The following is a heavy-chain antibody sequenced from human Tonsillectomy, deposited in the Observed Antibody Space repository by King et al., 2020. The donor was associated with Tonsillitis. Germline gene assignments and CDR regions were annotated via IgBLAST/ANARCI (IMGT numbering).Heavy chain of an antibody. J-gene: IGHJ1*01. V-gene: IGHV3-33*01. CDR1: GFTFSSYG. D-gene: IGHD2-2*01. CDR3: AGDLSSDFVVVPAAPAD. CDR2: IWYDGSNK. Sequence: QLVQSGGGVVQPGRSLRLSCAASGFTFSSYGMHWVRQAPGKGLEGVAVIWYDGSNKYYADSVKGRFTISRDNSKNTLYLQMNSLRAADTAVYYCAGDLSSDFVVVPAAPADWGQGTLVTVSS.